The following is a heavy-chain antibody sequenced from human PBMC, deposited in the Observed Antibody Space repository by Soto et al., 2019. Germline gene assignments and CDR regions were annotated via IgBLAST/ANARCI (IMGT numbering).Heavy chain of an antibody. D-gene: IGHD3-3*01. CDR3: ARWSYLDY. V-gene: IGHV3-23*01. CDR1: GFSFCSYA. CDR2: ISGSDGKT. J-gene: IGHJ4*02. Sequence: GGALRLSCTASGFSFCSYALSWVRQAPGKGLEWVSTISGSDGKTFYADAVKGRFSISRDTSQNTLYLQINSLRADDTAIYYCARWSYLDYWGQGTRVTVSS.